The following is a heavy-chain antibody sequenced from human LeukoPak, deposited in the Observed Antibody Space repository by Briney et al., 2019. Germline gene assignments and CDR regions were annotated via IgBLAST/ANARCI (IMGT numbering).Heavy chain of an antibody. CDR1: GYTFTSYD. CDR3: ARDRADLEGDIDY. CDR2: MNPNSGNT. Sequence: GASVKVSCKASGYTFTSYDINWVRQATGQGLEWMGWMNPNSGNTGYAQKFQGRVTITRNTSISTAYMELSSLRSEDTAVHYCARDRADLEGDIDYWGQGTLVTVSS. V-gene: IGHV1-8*01. D-gene: IGHD3-10*01. J-gene: IGHJ4*02.